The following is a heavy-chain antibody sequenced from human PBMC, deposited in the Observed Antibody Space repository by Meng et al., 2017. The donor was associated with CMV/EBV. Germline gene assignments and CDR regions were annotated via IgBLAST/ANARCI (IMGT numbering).Heavy chain of an antibody. J-gene: IGHJ4*02. CDR1: GFTFDDYG. CDR3: ARTDCSSTSCPKYYFDY. Sequence: GESLRLSCAASGFTFDDYGMSWVRQAPGKGLEWVSGINWNGGSTGYADSVKGRFTISRDNAKNSLYLQMNSLRAEDTALYYCARTDCSSTSCPKYYFDYWGQGTLVTVSS. CDR2: INWNGGST. V-gene: IGHV3-20*04. D-gene: IGHD2-2*01.